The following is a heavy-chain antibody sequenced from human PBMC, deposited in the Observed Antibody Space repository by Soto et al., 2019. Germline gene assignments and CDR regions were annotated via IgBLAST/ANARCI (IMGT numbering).Heavy chain of an antibody. CDR3: ARDMSGGTYNYYYGMDV. V-gene: IGHV1-58*02. D-gene: IGHD1-26*01. J-gene: IGHJ6*02. CDR1: GFTFTSSA. Sequence: SVKVSCKASGFTFTSSAMQWVRQARGQRLEWIGWIVVGSGNTYYADSVKGRFTISRDNSKNTLYLQMNSLRADDTAVYYCARDMSGGTYNYYYGMDVWGQGTTVTVSS. CDR2: IVVGSGNT.